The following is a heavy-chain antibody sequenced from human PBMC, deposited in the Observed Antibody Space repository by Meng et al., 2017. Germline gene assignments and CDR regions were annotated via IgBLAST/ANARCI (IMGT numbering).Heavy chain of an antibody. V-gene: IGHV5-51*01. D-gene: IGHD3-3*01. CDR1: GYSFTSYW. J-gene: IGHJ3*02. CDR2: IYPGDSDT. Sequence: GESLKISCQGSGYSFTSYWIGWVRQMPGQGLGWMGIIYPGDSDTRYSPSSQGQVAISADKSISTAYLQWSSLKASDTAMYYCARNGGGFDDFWCGGDAFDIWGQGTMVTVSS. CDR3: ARNGGGFDDFWCGGDAFDI.